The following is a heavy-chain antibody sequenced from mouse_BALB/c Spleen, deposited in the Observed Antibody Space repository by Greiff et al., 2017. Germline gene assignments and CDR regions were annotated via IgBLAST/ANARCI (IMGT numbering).Heavy chain of an antibody. J-gene: IGHJ4*01. CDR2: ISDGGSYT. CDR3: ARGCYGYAMDY. CDR1: GFTFSDYY. D-gene: IGHD1-1*01. Sequence: DVMLVESGGGLVKPGGSLKLSCAASGFTFSDYYMYWVRQTPEKRLEWVATISDGGSYTYYPDSVKGRFTISRDNAKNNLYLQMSSLKSEDTAMYYCARGCYGYAMDYWGQGTSVTVSS. V-gene: IGHV5-4*02.